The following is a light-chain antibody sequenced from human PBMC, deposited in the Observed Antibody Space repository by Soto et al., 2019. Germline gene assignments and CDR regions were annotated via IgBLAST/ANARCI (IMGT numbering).Light chain of an antibody. CDR3: QQYVSSPWA. V-gene: IGKV3-20*01. CDR2: GAS. CDR1: QSVTNSF. Sequence: EIVLAQSPGTLSLSPGERATLSCRASQSVTNSFLAWYQQKPGQAPRLLIYGASRRATGIPDRFTGSGSGTDFTLTISRLQPEHFAVYYCQQYVSSPWAFGQGTKVDIK. J-gene: IGKJ1*01.